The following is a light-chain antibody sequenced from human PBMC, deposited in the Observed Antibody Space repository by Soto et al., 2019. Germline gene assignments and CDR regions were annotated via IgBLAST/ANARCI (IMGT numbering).Light chain of an antibody. J-gene: IGLJ2*01. CDR2: EVT. CDR1: SSDVGSYNL. CDR3: CSYAGSGAPVV. V-gene: IGLV2-23*02. Sequence: QSALTQPASVSGSPGQSITISCTGTSSDVGSYNLVSWYQHHPGKAPKLMIFEVTERPSGVSNRFSGSKSRNTASLTISGLQDEDGGHYYCCSYAGSGAPVVFGGGTKLTVL.